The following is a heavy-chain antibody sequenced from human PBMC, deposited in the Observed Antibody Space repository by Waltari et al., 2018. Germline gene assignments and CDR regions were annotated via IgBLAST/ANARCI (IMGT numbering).Heavy chain of an antibody. CDR3: ARASSRGYSFDI. CDR1: GGSISSGGYY. V-gene: IGHV4-31*03. J-gene: IGHJ3*02. CDR2: IYYSGST. D-gene: IGHD5-18*01. Sequence: QVQLQESGPGLVKPSQTLSLTCTVSGGSISSGGYYWSCIRQHPGKGLEWIGYIYYSGSTYYNPSLKSRVTISVDTSKNQFSLKLSSVTAADTAVYYCARASSRGYSFDIWGQGTMVTVSS.